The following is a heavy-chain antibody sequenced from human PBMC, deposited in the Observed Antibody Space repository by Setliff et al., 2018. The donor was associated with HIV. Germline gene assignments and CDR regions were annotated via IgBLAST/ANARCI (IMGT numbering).Heavy chain of an antibody. V-gene: IGHV3-48*01. J-gene: IGHJ4*02. Sequence: PGESLKISCTASGFTFGDYAMSWVRQAPGKGLEWVSYISMSSHTSVIYSDSVKGRFTISRDNSKNMLYLQMNNLRADDTAVYYCAREPCSGGSCYSGYFDYWGQGTLVTVSS. CDR1: GFTFGDYA. CDR2: ISMSSHTSV. CDR3: AREPCSGGSCYSGYFDY. D-gene: IGHD2-15*01.